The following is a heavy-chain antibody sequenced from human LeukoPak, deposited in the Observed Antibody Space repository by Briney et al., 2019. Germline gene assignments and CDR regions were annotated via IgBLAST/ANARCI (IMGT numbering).Heavy chain of an antibody. J-gene: IGHJ1*01. CDR2: VNWEGDTT. D-gene: IGHD5-24*01. CDR3: AKEMATIYFDH. V-gene: IGHV3-43*01. Sequence: GGSLRLSCVPSGFSFNTYSLHWVRPAPGRGLGWGSLVNWEGDTTYYADSVRGRFTISIDKSKNVLYLQMNSLRVEDTAMYYCAKEMATIYFDHWGQGTLVSVSS. CDR1: GFSFNTYS.